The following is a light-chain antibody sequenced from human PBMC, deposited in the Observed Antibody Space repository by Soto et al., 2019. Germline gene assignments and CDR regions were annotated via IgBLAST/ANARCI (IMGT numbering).Light chain of an antibody. CDR1: QSVSSSY. J-gene: IGKJ1*01. V-gene: IGKV3-20*01. CDR2: GAS. CDR3: QKYGSLPWT. Sequence: EIVLTQSPGTLFLSPGERATLSCRASQSVSSSYLAWYQQKPGQAPRLLIYGASSRATGIPDRFSGSGSGTDFTLTISRLEPEDFAVYYCQKYGSLPWTFGQGTKVDIK.